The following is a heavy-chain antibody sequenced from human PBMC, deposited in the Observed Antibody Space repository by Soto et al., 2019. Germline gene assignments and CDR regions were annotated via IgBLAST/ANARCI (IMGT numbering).Heavy chain of an antibody. V-gene: IGHV1-69*06. Sequence: QVQLVQSGAEVKKPGSSMKVSCKASGGTFSTYTISWVRQAPRQGLQWMGGVIPIVGTVTYAQKFQGRVTITEDKSTTTVYTELSNLTSDDPAVYYCAKGEGPQAVAGSLYYLGMDGGGRGSAVTVSS. J-gene: IGHJ6*02. CDR3: AKGEGPQAVAGSLYYLGMDG. D-gene: IGHD6-19*01. CDR2: VIPIVGTV. CDR1: GGTFSTYT.